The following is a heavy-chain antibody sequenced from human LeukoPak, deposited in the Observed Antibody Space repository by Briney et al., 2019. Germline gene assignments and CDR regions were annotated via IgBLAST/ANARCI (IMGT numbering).Heavy chain of an antibody. CDR2: IIPIFGTA. D-gene: IGHD3-16*02. V-gene: IGHV1-69*06. CDR1: GGIFSSYA. J-gene: IGHJ4*02. Sequence: EASVKVSCKASGGIFSSYAINWVRQAPGQGLEWMGRIIPIFGTANNAQKFQGRVTITADKSTRTAYMELSSLRSEDMALYYCAKGSRLREGGSYRFWGQGTLVTVSS. CDR3: AKGSRLREGGSYRF.